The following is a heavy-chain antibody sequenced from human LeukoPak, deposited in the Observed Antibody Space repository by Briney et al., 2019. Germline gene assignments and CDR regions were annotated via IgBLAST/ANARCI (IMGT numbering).Heavy chain of an antibody. CDR2: LYYSGST. V-gene: IGHV4-59*02. Sequence: SETLSLTCTVSGNSVSGYYWTWIRQPPGKGLEWIGYLYYSGSTNYNPSLKSRVTISVDTSKNQFSLKLSSVTAADTAVYYCARAAEQWLVRPICWFDPWGQGTLVTVSS. D-gene: IGHD6-19*01. J-gene: IGHJ5*02. CDR1: GNSVSGYY. CDR3: ARAAEQWLVRPICWFDP.